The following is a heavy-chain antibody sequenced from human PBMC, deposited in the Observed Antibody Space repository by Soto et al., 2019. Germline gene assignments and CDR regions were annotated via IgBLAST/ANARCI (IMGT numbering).Heavy chain of an antibody. CDR3: ARVRYCSGGSCYPRFDP. Sequence: QVQLQESGPGLVKPSQTLSLTCTVSGGSISSGGYYWSWIRQHPGKGLEWIGYIYYSGSTYYNPSLKSRVTISVDTSKSQVSLKLSSVTAADTAVYYCARVRYCSGGSCYPRFDPWGQGTLVTVSS. J-gene: IGHJ5*02. CDR2: IYYSGST. D-gene: IGHD2-15*01. CDR1: GGSISSGGYY. V-gene: IGHV4-31*03.